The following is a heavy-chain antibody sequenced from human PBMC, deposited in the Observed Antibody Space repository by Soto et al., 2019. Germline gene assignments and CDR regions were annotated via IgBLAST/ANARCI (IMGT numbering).Heavy chain of an antibody. CDR1: GFTFSNAW. CDR2: IKSKTDGGTT. V-gene: IGHV3-15*07. CDR3: TTCLIGYCSGGSCYYYYYYDMDV. D-gene: IGHD2-15*01. J-gene: IGHJ6*02. Sequence: GGSLRLCCAASGFTFSNAWMNWVRQAPGKGLEWVGRIKSKTDGGTTDYAAPVKGRFTISRDDSKNTLYLQMNSLKTEDTAVYYCTTCLIGYCSGGSCYYYYYYDMDVWGHGTTGTVSS.